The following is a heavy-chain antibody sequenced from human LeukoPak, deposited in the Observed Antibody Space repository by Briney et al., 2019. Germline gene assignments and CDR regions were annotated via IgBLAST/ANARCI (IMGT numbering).Heavy chain of an antibody. J-gene: IGHJ4*02. CDR2: INCKSGVT. CDR3: ATEVLYSSNTH. CDR1: GYTFTGSY. D-gene: IGHD6-13*01. Sequence: PGGSLRLSCAASGYTFTGSYMYWVRQAPGQGLEWMGWINCKSGVTFYAQKFQGGVTMTRDTSISTVYLEVSGLTSDDTAVFYCATEVLYSSNTHWGQGTLVTVSS. V-gene: IGHV1-2*02.